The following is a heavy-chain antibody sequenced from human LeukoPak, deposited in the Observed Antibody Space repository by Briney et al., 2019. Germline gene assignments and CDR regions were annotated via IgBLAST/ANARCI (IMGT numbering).Heavy chain of an antibody. CDR3: ARDYGSHFWSGRYYYYYYYMDV. CDR2: IYHSGST. J-gene: IGHJ6*03. D-gene: IGHD3-3*02. CDR1: GYSISSGYY. Sequence: SETLSLTCTVSGYSISSGYYWGWIRQPPGKGLEWIGSIYHSGSTYYNPSLKSRVTISVDTSKNQFSLKLSSVTAADTAVYCCARDYGSHFWSGRYYYYYYYMDVWGKGTTVTVSS. V-gene: IGHV4-38-2*02.